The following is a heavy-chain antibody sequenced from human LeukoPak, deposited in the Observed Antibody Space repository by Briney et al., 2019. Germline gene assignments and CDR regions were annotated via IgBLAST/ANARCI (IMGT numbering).Heavy chain of an antibody. D-gene: IGHD6-13*01. CDR2: ISTSSIYI. CDR3: ARARGRYSSSWYQDY. V-gene: IGHV3-21*01. J-gene: IGHJ4*02. CDR1: GFTFSSHN. Sequence: GGSLRLSCAASGFTFSSHNMHWVRQAPGKGLEWVSSISTSSIYIFYSDSVKGRFTISRDNAKNSLYLQMNSLRADDTAVYYCARARGRYSSSWYQDYWGQGTLVTVSS.